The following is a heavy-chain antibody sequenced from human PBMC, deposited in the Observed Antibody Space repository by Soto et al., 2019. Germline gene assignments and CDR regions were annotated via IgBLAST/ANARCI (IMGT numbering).Heavy chain of an antibody. V-gene: IGHV1-46*01. D-gene: IGHD2-2*01. CDR3: ARDFPCSSTSCPRRGLVYYGMDV. Sequence: GASVKVSCKASGYTFTSYYMHWVRQAPGQGLEWMGIINPSGGSTSYAQKFQGRVTMTRDTSTSTVYMELSSLRSEDTAVYYCARDFPCSSTSCPRRGLVYYGMDVWGQGTTVTV. J-gene: IGHJ6*02. CDR2: INPSGGST. CDR1: GYTFTSYY.